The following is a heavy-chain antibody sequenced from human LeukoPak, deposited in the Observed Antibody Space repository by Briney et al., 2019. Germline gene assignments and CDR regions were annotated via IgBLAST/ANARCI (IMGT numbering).Heavy chain of an antibody. J-gene: IGHJ6*02. CDR1: GGSISSGGYY. D-gene: IGHD6-13*01. CDR2: IYYSGST. CDR3: ARDSLYSSSWTLYYYYGMDV. Sequence: SQTLSLTCTVSGGSISSGGYYWSWIRQHPGKGLEWIGYIYYSGSTYYNPSLKSRVTISVDTSKNQFSLKLSSVTAADTAVYYCARDSLYSSSWTLYYYYGMDVWGQGTTVTVSS. V-gene: IGHV4-30-4*08.